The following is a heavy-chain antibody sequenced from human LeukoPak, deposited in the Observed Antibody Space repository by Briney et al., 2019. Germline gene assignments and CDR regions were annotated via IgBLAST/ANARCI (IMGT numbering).Heavy chain of an antibody. CDR2: ISGSGGST. CDR3: AKTPRYGGSSAHFDY. D-gene: IGHD4-23*01. J-gene: IGHJ4*02. CDR1: GFTFSSYA. V-gene: IGHV3-23*01. Sequence: GGSLRLSRAASGFTFSSYAMSWVRQAPGKGLEWVSAISGSGGSTYYADSVKGRFTISRDNSKNTLYLQMNSLRAEDTAVYYCAKTPRYGGSSAHFDYWGQGTLVTVSS.